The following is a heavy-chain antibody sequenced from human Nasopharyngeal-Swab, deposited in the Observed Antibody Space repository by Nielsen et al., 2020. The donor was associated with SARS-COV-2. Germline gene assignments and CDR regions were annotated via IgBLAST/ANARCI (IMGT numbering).Heavy chain of an antibody. D-gene: IGHD6-13*01. J-gene: IGHJ3*02. CDR3: ARAARYSSTWSLPYDAFDT. CDR2: IYYSGST. V-gene: IGHV4-31*02. Sequence: SQASGKGLEWIGYIYYSGSTYYNPSLKSRLTISVDTSKNQFSLKLSSVTAADTAVYYCARAARYSSTWSLPYDAFDTWGQGTMVTVSS.